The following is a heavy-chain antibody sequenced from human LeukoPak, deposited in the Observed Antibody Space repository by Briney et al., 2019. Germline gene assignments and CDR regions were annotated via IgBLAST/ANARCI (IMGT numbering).Heavy chain of an antibody. CDR2: ISAYNGNT. CDR3: ARAVEQLVPLLYYFDY. J-gene: IGHJ4*02. Sequence: ASVKVSCKASGYTFTSYGISWVRQAPGQGLEWMGWISAYNGNTNYAQKLQGRVTMTTDTSTSTAYMELRSLRSDDTAVYYCARAVEQLVPLLYYFDYWGQGTLVTVSS. CDR1: GYTFTSYG. D-gene: IGHD6-13*01. V-gene: IGHV1-18*01.